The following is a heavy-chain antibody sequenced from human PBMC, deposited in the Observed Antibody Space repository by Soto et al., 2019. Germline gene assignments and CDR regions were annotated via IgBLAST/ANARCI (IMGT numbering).Heavy chain of an antibody. CDR2: ISSSGSTI. CDR3: ARYQQLVDAFDI. V-gene: IGHV3-48*03. D-gene: IGHD6-13*01. Sequence: GGSLRLSCAASGFTFSSYEMNWVRQAPGKGLEWVSYISSSGSTIYYADSVKGRFTISRDNAKNSLYLQMNSLRAEDTAVYYCARYQQLVDAFDIWGQGTMVTV. CDR1: GFTFSSYE. J-gene: IGHJ3*02.